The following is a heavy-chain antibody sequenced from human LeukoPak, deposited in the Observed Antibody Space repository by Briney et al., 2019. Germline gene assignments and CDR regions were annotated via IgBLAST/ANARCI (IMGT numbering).Heavy chain of an antibody. Sequence: GASVKVSCKASGGTFSSSAISWVRQAPGQGLEWMGRLIPIFGTANYAQKFQGRVTITTDESTSTAYMELSSLRSEDTAVYYCAGLDYDSSGYSRWPVEDYWGQGTLVTVSS. CDR3: AGLDYDSSGYSRWPVEDY. CDR1: GGTFSSSA. J-gene: IGHJ4*02. D-gene: IGHD3-22*01. CDR2: LIPIFGTA. V-gene: IGHV1-69*05.